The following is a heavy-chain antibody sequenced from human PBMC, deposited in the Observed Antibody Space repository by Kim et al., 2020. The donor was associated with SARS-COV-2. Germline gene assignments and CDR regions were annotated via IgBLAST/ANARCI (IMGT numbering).Heavy chain of an antibody. CDR1: GYSFTSYW. J-gene: IGHJ4*02. CDR3: ARLSPVSPDILTGYPWLLDY. Sequence: GESLKISCKGSGYSFTSYWISWVRQMPGKGLEWMGRIDPSDSYTNYSPSFQGHVTISADKSISTAYLQWSSLKASDTAMYYCARLSPVSPDILTGYPWLLDYWGQGTLVTVSS. CDR2: IDPSDSYT. D-gene: IGHD3-9*01. V-gene: IGHV5-10-1*01.